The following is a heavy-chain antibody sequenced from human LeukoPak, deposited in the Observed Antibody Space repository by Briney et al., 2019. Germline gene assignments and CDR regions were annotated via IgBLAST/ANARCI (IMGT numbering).Heavy chain of an antibody. CDR3: AKDRYSGLNTIDY. CDR2: ISYDGSYN. CDR1: GFTFSSYG. Sequence: PGRSLRLSGAASGFTFSSYGMHWVRQAPGKGLEWVAVISYDGSYNFYADSVKGRFTISRDNSKSTLYLQMNSLRAEDTAVYYCAKDRYSGLNTIDYWGQGTLVTVSS. J-gene: IGHJ4*02. D-gene: IGHD6-13*01. V-gene: IGHV3-30*18.